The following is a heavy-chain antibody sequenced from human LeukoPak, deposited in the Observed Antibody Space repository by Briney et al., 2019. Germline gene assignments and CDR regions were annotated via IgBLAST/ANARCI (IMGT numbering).Heavy chain of an antibody. CDR3: ARHKWDGFNCFDY. CDR2: IYQSGST. J-gene: IGHJ4*02. CDR1: SGYIRSNY. D-gene: IGHD5-24*01. V-gene: IGHV4-59*08. Sequence: SETLSPTCTVSSGYIRSNYWSWVRQPPGKGLEWIAYIYQSGSTNYNPSLKSRVTISVDTSKNQFSLSLSSVTAADTAVYYCARHKWDGFNCFDYWGQGTLVTVSS.